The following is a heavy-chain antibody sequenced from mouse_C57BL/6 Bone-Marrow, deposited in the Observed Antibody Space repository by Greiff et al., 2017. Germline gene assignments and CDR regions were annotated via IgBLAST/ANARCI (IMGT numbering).Heavy chain of an antibody. D-gene: IGHD2-3*01. CDR1: GFTFSSYA. V-gene: IGHV5-4*01. CDR2: ISDGGSYT. CDR3: ARDGGGLLPAWFAY. Sequence: EVKLVESGGGLVKPGGSLKLSCAASGFTFSSYAMSWVRQTPEKRLEWVATISDGGSYTYYPDNVKGRFTISRDNAKNNLYLQMSHLKSEDTAMYYCARDGGGLLPAWFAYWGQGTLVTVSA. J-gene: IGHJ3*01.